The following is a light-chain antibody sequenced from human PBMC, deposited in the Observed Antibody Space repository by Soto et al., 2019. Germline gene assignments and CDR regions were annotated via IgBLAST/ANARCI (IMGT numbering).Light chain of an antibody. CDR3: QQYFTYPQT. CDR2: AAS. J-gene: IGKJ4*01. V-gene: IGKV1-8*01. CDR1: QKFNIY. Sequence: FRRTRSPSSPPASTGDTIPITVRGIQKFNIYLAWYQQKPGKAPKLLIYAASTLQSGVPSRFSGSGSGTDFTLSISGLQSEDFATYYCQQYFTYPQTFGGGTKVEIK.